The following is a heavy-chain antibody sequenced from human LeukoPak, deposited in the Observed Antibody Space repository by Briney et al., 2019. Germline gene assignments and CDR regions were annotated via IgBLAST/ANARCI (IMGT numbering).Heavy chain of an antibody. J-gene: IGHJ4*02. CDR3: ANLGEIRDSGYYFDS. V-gene: IGHV3-74*01. CDR2: INSDGSST. Sequence: PGGSLRLSCAASGFTFSSYWMHWVPQAPGKGLVWVSRINSDGSSTTYADSVRGRFTTSRDNAKNTLYLHMNSLRDEDTAVYYCANLGEIRDSGYYFDSWGQGTLVTVSS. CDR1: GFTFSSYW. D-gene: IGHD5-24*01.